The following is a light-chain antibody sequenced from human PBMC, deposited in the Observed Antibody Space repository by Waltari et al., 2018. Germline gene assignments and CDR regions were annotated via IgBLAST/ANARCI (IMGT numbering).Light chain of an antibody. J-gene: IGKJ2*01. CDR1: QSVLYSSNTKNY. CDR3: QQYYSTPQT. CDR2: WAS. V-gene: IGKV4-1*01. Sequence: DIVMTQSPDSLAVSLGERAPINCKSSQSVLYSSNTKNYLAWYQQKPGQPPKLLIYWASTRESGVPDRFSGSGSGTDFTLTISSLQAEDVAVYYCQQYYSTPQTFGQGTKLEIK.